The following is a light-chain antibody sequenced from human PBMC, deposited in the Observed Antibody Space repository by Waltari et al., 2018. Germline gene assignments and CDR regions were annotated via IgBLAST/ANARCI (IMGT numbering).Light chain of an antibody. J-gene: IGKJ1*01. CDR2: GAS. V-gene: IGKV3-20*01. Sequence: SCSGSQSVSSALVWYQQKPGQAPRLLIYGASNRATGIRDRFSGSGSGTDFSLTISSLEPEDFAVYYCQHYLRLPATFGQGTKVEIK. CDR3: QHYLRLPAT. CDR1: QSVSSA.